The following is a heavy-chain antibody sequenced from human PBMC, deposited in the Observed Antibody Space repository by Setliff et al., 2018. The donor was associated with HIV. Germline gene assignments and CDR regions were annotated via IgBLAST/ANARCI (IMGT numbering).Heavy chain of an antibody. V-gene: IGHV4-61*02. Sequence: SETLSLTCTVSGVSISSGSYYWSWIRQSAGKGLEWIGRIYTSGSTNDNPSLKSRITISVDTSNNQFSLRLSSVTATDTAMYYCARHPREETQRNYKFDSWGQGTLVTVSS. CDR3: ARHPREETQRNYKFDS. D-gene: IGHD1-7*01. J-gene: IGHJ4*02. CDR2: IYTSGST. CDR1: GVSISSGSYY.